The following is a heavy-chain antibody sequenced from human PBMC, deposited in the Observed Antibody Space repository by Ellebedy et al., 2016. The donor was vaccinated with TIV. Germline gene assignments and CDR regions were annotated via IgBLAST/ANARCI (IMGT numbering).Heavy chain of an antibody. J-gene: IGHJ4*02. V-gene: IGHV3-30*03. Sequence: GESLKISCVASGFTFRSYGMHWVRQAPGKGLEWVAGLLYDGNDEYYAGSVKGRFTISRDSSKSTLYLQMNSLRAEDTAVYYCARESRSSIGYWGQGTLVTVSS. D-gene: IGHD3-3*02. CDR3: ARESRSSIGY. CDR1: GFTFRSYG. CDR2: LLYDGNDE.